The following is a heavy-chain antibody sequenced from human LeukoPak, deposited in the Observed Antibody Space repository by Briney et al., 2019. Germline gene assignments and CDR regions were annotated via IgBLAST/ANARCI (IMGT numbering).Heavy chain of an antibody. CDR3: ARDRYYDNSGFYFESEY. Sequence: SVKVSCKASGGTFSSYAISWVRQAPGQGLEWMGGIIPIFGTANYAQKFQGRVTITADESTSTAYMELSSLRSEDTAVYYCARDRYYDNSGFYFESEYWGQGTLVTVSS. J-gene: IGHJ4*02. V-gene: IGHV1-69*13. CDR1: GGTFSSYA. D-gene: IGHD3-22*01. CDR2: IIPIFGTA.